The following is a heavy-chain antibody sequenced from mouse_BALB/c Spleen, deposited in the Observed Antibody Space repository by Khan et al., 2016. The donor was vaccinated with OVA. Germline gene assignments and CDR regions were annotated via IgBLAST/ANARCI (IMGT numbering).Heavy chain of an antibody. CDR1: GYTFTSYW. D-gene: IGHD1-1*02. CDR3: ARAMGGKVPLDY. Sequence: DLVKPGASVKLSCKASGYTFTSYWITWIKQRPGQGLEWIGRIAPGNGSSYYNEMFKGKATLTVDTSSNTAYIQLSSLSSEDSADYCCARAMGGKVPLDYWGQGTTLTVSS. J-gene: IGHJ2*01. CDR2: IAPGNGSS. V-gene: IGHV1S41*01.